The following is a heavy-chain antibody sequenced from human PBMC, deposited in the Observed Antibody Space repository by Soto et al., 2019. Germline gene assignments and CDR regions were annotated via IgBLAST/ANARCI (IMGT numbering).Heavy chain of an antibody. CDR1: GVSFSGYC. CDR3: ARGRSGWDSSGWFDY. D-gene: IGHD6-19*01. V-gene: IGHV4-34*01. Sequence: AETLSLTCAVYGVSFSGYCWSWIRQPPGKGLEWIGEINHSGSTNYNPSLKSRVTISVDTSKNQFSLKLSSVTAADTAVYYCARGRSGWDSSGWFDYWGQGTLVTVSS. J-gene: IGHJ4*02. CDR2: INHSGST.